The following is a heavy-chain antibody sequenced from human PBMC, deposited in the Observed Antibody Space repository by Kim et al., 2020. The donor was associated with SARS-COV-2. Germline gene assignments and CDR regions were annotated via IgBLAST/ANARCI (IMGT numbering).Heavy chain of an antibody. J-gene: IGHJ6*02. Sequence: GGSLRLSCAASGFTFSSYWMSWVRQAPGKGLEWVANIKQDGSEKYYVDSVKGRFTISRDNAKNSLYLQMNSLRAEDTAVYYCARVDASSTHLFYYYYGMDVWGQGTTVTVSS. D-gene: IGHD6-13*01. CDR1: GFTFSSYW. CDR2: IKQDGSEK. CDR3: ARVDASSTHLFYYYYGMDV. V-gene: IGHV3-7*01.